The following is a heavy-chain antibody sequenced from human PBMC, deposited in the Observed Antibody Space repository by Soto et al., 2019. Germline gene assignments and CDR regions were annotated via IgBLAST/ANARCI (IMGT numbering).Heavy chain of an antibody. J-gene: IGHJ4*02. V-gene: IGHV4-59*08. D-gene: IGHD2-15*01. CDR1: GGSISSYY. CDR3: ARTNSHSRYFDY. Sequence: SETLSLTCTVSGGSISSYYWSWIRQPPGKGLEWIGYIYYSGSTNYNPSLKSRVTISVDTSKNQFSLKLSSVTAADTAVYYCARTNSHSRYFDYWGQGTLVTVSS. CDR2: IYYSGST.